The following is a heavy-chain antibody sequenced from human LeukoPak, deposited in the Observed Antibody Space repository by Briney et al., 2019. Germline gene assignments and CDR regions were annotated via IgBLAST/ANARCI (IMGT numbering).Heavy chain of an antibody. Sequence: ASVKVSCKASGYILTDYYLHGVRQAPGQGLEWMGWINPYNGDTNYAQKFQGRVTLTRDMSISTAYMDLSSLQSDDTAVYFCARNEGGANYYFDFWGRGTLVTVSS. D-gene: IGHD1-1*01. V-gene: IGHV1-2*02. CDR3: ARNEGGANYYFDF. CDR1: GYILTDYY. J-gene: IGHJ4*02. CDR2: INPYNGDT.